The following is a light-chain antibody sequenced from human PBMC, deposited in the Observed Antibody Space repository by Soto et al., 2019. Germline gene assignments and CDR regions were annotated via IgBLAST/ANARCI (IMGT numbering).Light chain of an antibody. J-gene: IGKJ5*01. CDR3: QQAASFPIT. CDR1: KGMSTY. CDR2: AAS. Sequence: IQLTQSPASLSASVGDRVTITCRASKGMSTYLAWYQQKPGKAPKLLIYAASTLQSGVPSRFSGSGSGTDFTLTISSLQPEDFATYYCQQAASFPITFGQGTRLEIK. V-gene: IGKV1-9*01.